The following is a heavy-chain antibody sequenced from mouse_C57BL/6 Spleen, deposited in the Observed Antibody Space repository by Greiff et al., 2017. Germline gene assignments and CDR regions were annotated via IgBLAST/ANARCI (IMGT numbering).Heavy chain of an antibody. Sequence: EVKVVESEGGLVQPGSSMKLSCTASGFTFSDYYMAWVRQVPEKGLEWVANINYDGSSTYYLDSLKSRFIISRDNAKNILYLQMSSLKSEDTATYYCARDKGYGSSYPYFDVWGTGTTVTVSS. CDR2: INYDGSST. V-gene: IGHV5-16*01. D-gene: IGHD1-1*01. CDR1: GFTFSDYY. J-gene: IGHJ1*03. CDR3: ARDKGYGSSYPYFDV.